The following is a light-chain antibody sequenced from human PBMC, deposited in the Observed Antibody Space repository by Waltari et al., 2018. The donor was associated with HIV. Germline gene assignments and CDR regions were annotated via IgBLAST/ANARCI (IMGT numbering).Light chain of an antibody. V-gene: IGKV3-11*01. J-gene: IGKJ4*01. CDR1: QSVRSL. Sequence: EIVLTQSPATLSLSPGERATLSCGASQSVRSLIAWYQQKPGQAPRLLIYDASNRATGIPARFSGSGSGTDFTLTISSLEPEDCAVYYCQQRSNWPLTFGGGTEVEIK. CDR2: DAS. CDR3: QQRSNWPLT.